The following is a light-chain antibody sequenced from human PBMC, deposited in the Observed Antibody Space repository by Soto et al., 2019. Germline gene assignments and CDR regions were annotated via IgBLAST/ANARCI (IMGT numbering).Light chain of an antibody. CDR2: RDT. CDR1: SSSIGSKN. J-gene: IGLJ2*01. CDR3: AAWDGSLNVRL. Sequence: QAVLTQPPSASGTPGQRVTISCSGSSSSIGSKNVYWFQHLPGTAPKLLIYRDTERPSGVPDRFSGSKSGTSASLAISGLRSEDEADYYCAAWDGSLNVRLFGGGTKLTVL. V-gene: IGLV1-47*01.